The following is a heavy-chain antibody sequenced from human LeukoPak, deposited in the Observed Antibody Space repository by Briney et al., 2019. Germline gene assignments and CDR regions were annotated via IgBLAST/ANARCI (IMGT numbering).Heavy chain of an antibody. Sequence: SETLSLTCAVYGGSFSGYYWSWIRQPPGKGLEWIGYIYSSGSTNYNPSLQSRVTISVDTSKNQFSLKLSSVTAADTAVYYCARGQQNWDRLLWFGEFSYYYYMDVWGKGTTVTISS. CDR3: ARGQQNWDRLLWFGEFSYYYYMDV. D-gene: IGHD3-10*01. V-gene: IGHV4-59*01. CDR2: IYSSGST. J-gene: IGHJ6*03. CDR1: GGSFSGYY.